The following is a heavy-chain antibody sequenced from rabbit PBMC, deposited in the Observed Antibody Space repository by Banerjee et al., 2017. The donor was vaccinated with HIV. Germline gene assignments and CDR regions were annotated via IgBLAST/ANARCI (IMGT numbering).Heavy chain of an antibody. V-gene: IGHV1S47*01. D-gene: IGHD1-1*01. Sequence: QEHLVESGGALVKPGTSLTLTCKASGFDLSNDAMCWVRQAPGKGLEWIGCLYTGGGSTYYASWAKGRFTISKTSSTTVTLQMTSLTAADTATYFCARNYVNAFDPWGPGTLVTVS. CDR1: GFDLSNDA. J-gene: IGHJ2*01. CDR2: LYTGGGST. CDR3: ARNYVNAFDP.